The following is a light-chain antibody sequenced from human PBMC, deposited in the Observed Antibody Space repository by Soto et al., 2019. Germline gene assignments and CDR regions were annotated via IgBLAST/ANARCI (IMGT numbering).Light chain of an antibody. CDR3: QQSYSTPPRT. CDR1: QTIGSW. CDR2: KAS. Sequence: IHMAQSPSPLSGSVGDRVPIPCPPSQTIGSWLAWYQQKPGKAPKLLIYKASTLKSGVPSRFSGSGSGTEFTLTISSLQPEDFATYFCQQSYSTPPRTFGQGTKVDIK. V-gene: IGKV1-5*03. J-gene: IGKJ1*01.